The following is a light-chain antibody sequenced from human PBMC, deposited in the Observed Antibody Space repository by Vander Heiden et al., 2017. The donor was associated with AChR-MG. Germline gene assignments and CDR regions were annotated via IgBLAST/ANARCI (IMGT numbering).Light chain of an antibody. CDR1: QGINNW. Sequence: IQMTQSPSSVSASVGDRVTITCRASQGINNWLVWYQQKPGKAPKLLVDAASRLQSGVPERFSGSGSGTDFTLTISSLQPEDFATYYCQHGDTFPRAFGQGTKVDIK. V-gene: IGKV1-12*01. J-gene: IGKJ1*01. CDR2: AAS. CDR3: QHGDTFPRA.